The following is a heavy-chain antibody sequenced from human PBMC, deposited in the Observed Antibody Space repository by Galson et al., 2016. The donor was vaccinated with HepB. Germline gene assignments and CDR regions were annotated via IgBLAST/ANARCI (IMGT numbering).Heavy chain of an antibody. V-gene: IGHV3-30*18. CDR2: ISYEGSHK. D-gene: IGHD3-9*01. CDR3: AKNDILAGYSAFDY. Sequence: SLRLSCAASGFTFSSYAMHWVRQAPGKGLEWVAVISYEGSHKYYAASVKGRFTISRDNSKNTLSLQMNSLRAEDTAVYYCAKNDILAGYSAFDYWGQGTLVTVSS. J-gene: IGHJ4*02. CDR1: GFTFSSYA.